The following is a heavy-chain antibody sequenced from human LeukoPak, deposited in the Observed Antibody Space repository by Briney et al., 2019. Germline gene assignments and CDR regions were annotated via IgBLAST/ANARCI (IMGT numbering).Heavy chain of an antibody. J-gene: IGHJ4*02. V-gene: IGHV3-23*01. D-gene: IGHD3-22*01. Sequence: GGSLRLSCAASGFTFSSYAMSWVRQAPGKGLEWVSAISGSGGSTYYADYVKGRFTISRDNSKNTLYLQMNSLRAEDTAVYYCAKDYYDSSGHDYWGQGTLVTVSS. CDR1: GFTFSSYA. CDR2: ISGSGGST. CDR3: AKDYYDSSGHDY.